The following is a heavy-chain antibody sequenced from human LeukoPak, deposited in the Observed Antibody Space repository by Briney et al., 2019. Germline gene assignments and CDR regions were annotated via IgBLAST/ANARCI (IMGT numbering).Heavy chain of an antibody. Sequence: GGSLRLSCAASGFTFSSYSMNWVRQAPGKGLEWVAFIRYDGSNKYYADSVKGRFTISRDNSKNTLYLQMNSLRAEGTAVYYCAKALVVARYGAFDIWGQGTMVTVSS. D-gene: IGHD2-15*01. CDR1: GFTFSSYS. CDR3: AKALVVARYGAFDI. J-gene: IGHJ3*02. CDR2: IRYDGSNK. V-gene: IGHV3-30*02.